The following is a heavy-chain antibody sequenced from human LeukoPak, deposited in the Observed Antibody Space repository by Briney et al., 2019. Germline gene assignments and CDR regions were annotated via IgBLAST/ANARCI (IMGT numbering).Heavy chain of an antibody. CDR2: IYTSGST. CDR1: GGSISSYY. V-gene: IGHV4-4*07. CDR3: VSSGPPNFAY. J-gene: IGHJ4*02. D-gene: IGHD6-6*01. Sequence: SETLSLTCTVSGGSISSYYWSWIRQPAGKGVEWIGRIYTSGSTNYNPSLKSRVTMSVDTSKNQFSLNLSSVTAADTAVYYCVSSGPPNFAYWGQGTLVTVSS.